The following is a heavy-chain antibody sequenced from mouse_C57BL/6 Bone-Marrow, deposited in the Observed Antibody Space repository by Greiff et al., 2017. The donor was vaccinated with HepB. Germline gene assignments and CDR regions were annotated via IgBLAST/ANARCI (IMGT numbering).Heavy chain of an antibody. CDR2: IYPGSGNT. CDR3: AREGDWYFDV. V-gene: IGHV1-76*01. J-gene: IGHJ1*03. Sequence: QVQLQQSGAELVRPGASVKLSCKASGYTFTDYYINWVKQRPGQGLEWIARIYPGSGNTYYNEKFKGKATLTAEKSSSTAYMQLSSLTSEDSAVYFGAREGDWYFDVWGTGTTVTVSS. CDR1: GYTFTDYY.